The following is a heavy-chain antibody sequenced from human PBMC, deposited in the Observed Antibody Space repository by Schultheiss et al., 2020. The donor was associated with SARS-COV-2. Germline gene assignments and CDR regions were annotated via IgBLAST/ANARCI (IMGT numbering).Heavy chain of an antibody. J-gene: IGHJ4*02. Sequence: SETLSLTCTVSGVSVSTYCWNWIRQPPGKGLEWIGFIHDSGNTDYNPSLESRVTISVDTSQNQFSLKLTSVTAADAAVYYCARLYTSGPEFYFDYWGQGTLVTVSS. CDR1: GVSVSTYC. CDR3: ARLYTSGPEFYFDY. CDR2: IHDSGNT. V-gene: IGHV4-59*08. D-gene: IGHD6-19*01.